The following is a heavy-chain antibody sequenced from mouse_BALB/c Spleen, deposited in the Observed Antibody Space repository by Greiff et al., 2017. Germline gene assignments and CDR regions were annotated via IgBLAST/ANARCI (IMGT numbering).Heavy chain of an antibody. D-gene: IGHD2-4*01. J-gene: IGHJ3*01. CDR1: GYAFSSYW. CDR2: IYPGDGDT. CDR3: ASYYDYAY. Sequence: QVQLQQSGAELVRPGSSVKISCKASGYAFSSYWMNWVKQRPGQGLEWIGQIYPGDGDTNYNGKFKGKATLTADKSSSTAYMQLSSLTSEDSAVYFCASYYDYAYWGQGTLVTVSA. V-gene: IGHV1-80*01.